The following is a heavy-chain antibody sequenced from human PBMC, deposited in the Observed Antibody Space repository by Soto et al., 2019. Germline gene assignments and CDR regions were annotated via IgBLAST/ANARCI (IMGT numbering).Heavy chain of an antibody. V-gene: IGHV3-23*01. CDR3: AKEVVAAAYVETVPFAL. Sequence: EEQLLESGGDLVQPGGSLRLSCAASGFTFSSYAMGWVRQAPGTGLEWVSAIDGSGGDISLADSVKGRFTISRDNSKNTLFLHMNRLRVEETGRYYCAKEVVAAAYVETVPFALWGQGPLVTVSS. CDR1: GFTFSSYA. CDR2: IDGSGGDI. J-gene: IGHJ4*02. D-gene: IGHD3-22*01.